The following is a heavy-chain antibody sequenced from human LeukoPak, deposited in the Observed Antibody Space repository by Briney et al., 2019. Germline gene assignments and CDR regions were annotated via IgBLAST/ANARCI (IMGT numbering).Heavy chain of an antibody. V-gene: IGHV1-18*01. CDR1: RLPLTADG. Sequence: ASLNVSSAASRLPLTADGIASGPQAPGEGREWVGWKSNFDGDTKVAEKLQGRVTLTTDTSTSTAYMELTSLTVDDTAVYYCVRARGCINCVLTDGFDSWGHGTKVAVSS. CDR2: KSNFDGDT. J-gene: IGHJ3*01. CDR3: VRARGCINCVLTDGFDS. D-gene: IGHD1-1*01.